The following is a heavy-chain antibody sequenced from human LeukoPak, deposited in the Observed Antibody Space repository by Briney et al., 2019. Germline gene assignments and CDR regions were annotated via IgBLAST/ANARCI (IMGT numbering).Heavy chain of an antibody. CDR2: INGGGTSM. CDR3: ARVIGYYGSGRNYYFDC. V-gene: IGHV3-48*03. D-gene: IGHD3-10*01. J-gene: IGHJ4*02. Sequence: GGSLRLSCAASGFTFAHYEMNWVRQAPGKGLEWISYINGGGTSMFYADPVEGRFTVSRDTAKNSMYLQMDSLRAEDTAVYFCARVIGYYGSGRNYYFDCWGQGTLVTVSS. CDR1: GFTFAHYE.